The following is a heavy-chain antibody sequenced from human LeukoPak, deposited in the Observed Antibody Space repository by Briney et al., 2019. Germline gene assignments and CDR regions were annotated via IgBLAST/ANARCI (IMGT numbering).Heavy chain of an antibody. CDR3: ARTTVTTSYYYYMDV. J-gene: IGHJ6*03. D-gene: IGHD4-11*01. V-gene: IGHV4-59*01. CDR2: IYDSGST. CDR1: GGSIRSYY. Sequence: PSETLSLTCSVSGGSIRSYYWSWIRQPPGKGLEFIGYIYDSGSTNYNPSLKSRVTISVDTSKNQFSLKVGSVTAADTAVYYCARTTVTTSYYYYMDVWGKGATVTVSS.